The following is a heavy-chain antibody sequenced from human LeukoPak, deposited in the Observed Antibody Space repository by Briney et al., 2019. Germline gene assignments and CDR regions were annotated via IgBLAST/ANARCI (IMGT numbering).Heavy chain of an antibody. CDR1: GFTFCDYY. Sequence: GGSLRLSCAASGFTFCDYYMSWHRQAPGKGLEWVSYISSSGSTIYYADSVKGRFTISRANAKNSLYLQMNSLRAEDTAVYYCARDPAGIFDDILTCYRFDPWGQGTLVTVSS. J-gene: IGHJ5*02. V-gene: IGHV3-11*01. D-gene: IGHD3-9*01. CDR3: ARDPAGIFDDILTCYRFDP. CDR2: ISSSGSTI.